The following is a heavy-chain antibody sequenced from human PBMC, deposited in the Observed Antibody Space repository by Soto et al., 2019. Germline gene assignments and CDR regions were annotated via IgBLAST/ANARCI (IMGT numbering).Heavy chain of an antibody. D-gene: IGHD2-15*01. V-gene: IGHV4-31*03. CDR2: IYYSGST. J-gene: IGHJ5*02. Sequence: PSETLSLTCTVSGGSISSGGYYWSWIRQHPGKGLEWIGYIYYSGSTYYNPSLKSRVTISVDTSKNQFSLKLSSVTAADTAVYYCARDGGGYGSGGSCYPNWFDPWGQGTLVTVSS. CDR1: GGSISSGGYY. CDR3: ARDGGGYGSGGSCYPNWFDP.